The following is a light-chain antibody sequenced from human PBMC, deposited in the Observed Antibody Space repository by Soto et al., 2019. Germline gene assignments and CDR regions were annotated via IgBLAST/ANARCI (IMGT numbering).Light chain of an antibody. CDR3: HQYDSLPLT. Sequence: EIVLTQSPGTLSLSPGERATLSCRSSQSVSSSYLAWYQQIPGQAPRLLIYGASTRATGIPDRFSGSGSGTDFTLTISRPEPEDFAVYYCHQYDSLPLTFGGGTKVDI. J-gene: IGKJ4*01. CDR2: GAS. CDR1: QSVSSSY. V-gene: IGKV3-20*01.